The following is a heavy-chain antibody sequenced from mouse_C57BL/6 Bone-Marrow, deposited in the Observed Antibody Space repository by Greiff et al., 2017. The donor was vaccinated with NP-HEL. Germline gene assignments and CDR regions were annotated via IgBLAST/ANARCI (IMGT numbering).Heavy chain of an antibody. V-gene: IGHV1-64*01. Sequence: VQLHPPGAELVKPGASVKLSCKASGYTFTSSWLPWVKQRPGHGLEWIGMIHPNSGRTNYNEKFKRKATLPLDKSSSTAYMQLSSLTAEDSAVDYCARDYGYDIDAMDYWGQGTSVTVSS. J-gene: IGHJ4*01. CDR2: IHPNSGRT. CDR3: ARDYGYDIDAMDY. CDR1: GYTFTSSW. D-gene: IGHD2-2*01.